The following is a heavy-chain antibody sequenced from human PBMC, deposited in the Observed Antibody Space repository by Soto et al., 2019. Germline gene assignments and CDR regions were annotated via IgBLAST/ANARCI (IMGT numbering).Heavy chain of an antibody. V-gene: IGHV3-23*01. D-gene: IGHD2-21*02. CDR2: ISGSGGST. J-gene: IGHJ5*02. CDR1: GFTFSSYA. Sequence: PGGSLRLSCAASGFTFSSYAMSWVRQAPGKGLEWVSAISGSGGSTYYADSVKGRFTISRDNSKNTLYLQMNSLRAEDTAVYYCAKDLTYCGGDCYPATNNWFDPWGQGTLVTV. CDR3: AKDLTYCGGDCYPATNNWFDP.